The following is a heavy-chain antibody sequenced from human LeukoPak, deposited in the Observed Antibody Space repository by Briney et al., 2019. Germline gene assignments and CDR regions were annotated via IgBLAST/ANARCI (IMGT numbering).Heavy chain of an antibody. D-gene: IGHD3-10*01. CDR3: ARDEADGSVNYYYYYGMYV. J-gene: IGHJ6*02. V-gene: IGHV1-69*13. CDR1: GGTFSSYA. Sequence: SVKVSCKASGGTFSSYAISWVRQAPGQGLEWMGGIIPIFGTANYAQKFQGRVTITADESTSTAYMELSSLRSEDTAVYYCARDEADGSVNYYYYYGMYVWGQGTTVMVS. CDR2: IIPIFGTA.